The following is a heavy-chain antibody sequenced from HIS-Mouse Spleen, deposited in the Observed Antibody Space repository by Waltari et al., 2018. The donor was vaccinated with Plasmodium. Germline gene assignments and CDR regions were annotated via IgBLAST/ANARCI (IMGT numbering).Heavy chain of an antibody. J-gene: IGHJ4*02. CDR1: GFTFSSYG. D-gene: IGHD6-19*01. CDR2: ISYDGSNK. V-gene: IGHV3-30*18. CDR3: AKEGYSSGVFFFDY. Sequence: QVQLVESGGGVVQPGRSLRLSCAASGFTFSSYGMHWVRQAPGKGREWVAVISYDGSNKYYADSVKGRFTSSRDNSKNTLYLQMNSLRAEDTAVYYCAKEGYSSGVFFFDYWGQGTLVTVSS.